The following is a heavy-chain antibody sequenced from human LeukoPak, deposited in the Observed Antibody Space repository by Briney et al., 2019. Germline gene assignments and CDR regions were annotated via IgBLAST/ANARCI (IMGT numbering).Heavy chain of an antibody. CDR1: GYSISRGYY. CDR2: IYHSGST. Sequence: SETLSLTCTVSGYSISRGYYWGWIRQPPGKGLEWIGSIYHSGSTYYNPSLKSRVTISVDTSKNQFSLKLSSVTAADTAVYYCARDGSGSYVPLYFDYWGQGTLVTVSS. V-gene: IGHV4-38-2*02. D-gene: IGHD3-10*01. CDR3: ARDGSGSYVPLYFDY. J-gene: IGHJ4*02.